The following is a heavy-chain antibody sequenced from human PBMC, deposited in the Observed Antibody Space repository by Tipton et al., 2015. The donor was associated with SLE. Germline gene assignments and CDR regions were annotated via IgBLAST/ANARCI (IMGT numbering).Heavy chain of an antibody. Sequence: TLSLTCTVSGGSISSYYWSWIRQPPGKGLEWIGYICYSGSTNYNPSLKSRVTISVDTSKNQFSLKLSSVTPADTAVYYCARGPSIPYSSSWYGIDYWGQGTLVTVSS. CDR3: ARGPSIPYSSSWYGIDY. CDR2: ICYSGST. CDR1: GGSISSYY. D-gene: IGHD6-13*01. V-gene: IGHV4-59*01. J-gene: IGHJ4*02.